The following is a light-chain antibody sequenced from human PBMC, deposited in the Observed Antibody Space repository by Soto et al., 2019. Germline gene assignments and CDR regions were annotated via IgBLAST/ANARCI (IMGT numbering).Light chain of an antibody. CDR1: QGFGNS. CDR2: SAS. Sequence: DIQMTQSPSSLSASVGDRVTITCRASQGFGNSLAWFQQKAGSIPKLLIYSASTLQSGVPSRFSGSGSGTHFTLTISSLQPEDVATSYCQKYNSAPYTFGQGTKLEIK. V-gene: IGKV1-27*01. J-gene: IGKJ2*01. CDR3: QKYNSAPYT.